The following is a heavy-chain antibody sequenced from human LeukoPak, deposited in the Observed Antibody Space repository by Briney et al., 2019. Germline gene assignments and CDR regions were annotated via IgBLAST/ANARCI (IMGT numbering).Heavy chain of an antibody. V-gene: IGHV3-53*01. D-gene: IGHD1-1*01. CDR2: IYSGGST. J-gene: IGHJ4*02. Sequence: GGSLRLSCAASGFTVSSNHMSWVRQAPGKGLEWVSVIYSGGSTNYADSVKGRFTISRDNSKNTLYLQTNSLRAEDTAVYHCARGPAGYNWGQGTLVTVSS. CDR1: GFTVSSNH. CDR3: ARGPAGYN.